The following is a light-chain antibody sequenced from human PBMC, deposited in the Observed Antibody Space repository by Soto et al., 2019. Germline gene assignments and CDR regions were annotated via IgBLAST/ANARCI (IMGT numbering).Light chain of an antibody. CDR1: QRISTY. CDR2: AAS. CDR3: QQCYSAPRT. Sequence: DIQMTQSPSTLSAGVGDRVTITCRASQRISTYLNWYQQKPGKAPTLLIYAASSLQSGVPSRFSGGGSGTDFTLTINPLQAEDFATYFCQQCYSAPRTFGQGTKVESK. J-gene: IGKJ1*01. V-gene: IGKV1-39*01.